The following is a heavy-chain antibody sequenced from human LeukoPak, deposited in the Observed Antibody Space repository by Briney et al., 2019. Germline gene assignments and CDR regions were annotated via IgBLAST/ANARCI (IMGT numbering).Heavy chain of an antibody. Sequence: SEALSLTCTVSGGSISSYYWSWIRQPAGKGLEWIGRIYTSGSTNYNASLKSRVSMSVDTSKNQFSLKLSSVTAADTAVFYCARAHSGSYREFDYWGQGTLVTVSS. D-gene: IGHD1-26*01. J-gene: IGHJ4*02. V-gene: IGHV4-4*07. CDR3: ARAHSGSYREFDY. CDR2: IYTSGST. CDR1: GGSISSYY.